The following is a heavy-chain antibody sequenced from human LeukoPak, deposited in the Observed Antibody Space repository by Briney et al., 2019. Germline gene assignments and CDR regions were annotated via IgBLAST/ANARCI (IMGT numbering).Heavy chain of an antibody. CDR2: ISYDGSNK. V-gene: IGHV3-30-3*01. J-gene: IGHJ3*02. CDR1: GFTFSSYA. D-gene: IGHD3-9*01. CDR3: ARTSDILTGYYRGAFDI. Sequence: GGSLRLSCAASGFTFSSYAMHWVRQAPGKGLEWVAVISYDGSNKYYADSVKGRFTISRDNSKNTLYLQMNSLRAEDTAVYYCARTSDILTGYYRGAFDIWGQGTMVTVSS.